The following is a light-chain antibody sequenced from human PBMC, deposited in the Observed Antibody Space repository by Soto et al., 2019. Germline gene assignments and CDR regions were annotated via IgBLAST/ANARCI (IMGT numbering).Light chain of an antibody. CDR3: SSYAGSNTSV. J-gene: IGLJ2*01. V-gene: IGLV2-8*01. CDR1: SSDVGGYKF. Sequence: QSALTQPPSASGSPGQSVTISCTGTSSDVGGYKFVSWYQQHPGKAPKIMLYEVSKRPSGVPDRFSGSKSGNTASLTVSGLQAEDEAAYYCSSYAGSNTSVFGGGTKLTVL. CDR2: EVS.